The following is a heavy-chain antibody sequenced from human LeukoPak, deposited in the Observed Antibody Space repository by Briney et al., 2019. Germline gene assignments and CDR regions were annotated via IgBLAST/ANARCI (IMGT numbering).Heavy chain of an antibody. V-gene: IGHV3-23*01. CDR2: ITVSGGST. J-gene: IGHJ3*02. Sequence: PGGSLRLSCAASGFTFSSYAMSWVRQAPGKGLEWVSTITVSGGSTYYADSVKGRFTISRDNSKNTLDLQMNSLRAEDTAVYYCAKGLSCSGGSCYESDPDAFDIWGQGTMVTVSS. D-gene: IGHD2-15*01. CDR1: GFTFSSYA. CDR3: AKGLSCSGGSCYESDPDAFDI.